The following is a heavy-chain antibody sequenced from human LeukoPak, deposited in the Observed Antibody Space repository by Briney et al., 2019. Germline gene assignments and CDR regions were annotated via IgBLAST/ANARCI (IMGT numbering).Heavy chain of an antibody. J-gene: IGHJ5*02. Sequence: ASVKVSCKASGYTFTSYGTSWVRQAPGQGLEWMGWISAYNGNTNYAQKLQGRVTMTTDTSTSTAYMELRSLRSDDTAVYYCARDELRIGTTIFGVVRFNWFDPWGQGTLITVSS. CDR1: GYTFTSYG. D-gene: IGHD3-3*01. CDR2: ISAYNGNT. CDR3: ARDELRIGTTIFGVVRFNWFDP. V-gene: IGHV1-18*01.